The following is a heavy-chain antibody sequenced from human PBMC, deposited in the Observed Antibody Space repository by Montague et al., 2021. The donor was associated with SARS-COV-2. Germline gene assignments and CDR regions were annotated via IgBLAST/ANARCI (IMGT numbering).Heavy chain of an antibody. J-gene: IGHJ4*02. CDR1: GGSISSSSYY. CDR2: IYYSGST. Sequence: SETLSLTCTVSGGSISSSSYYWGWIRQPPGKGLEWIGRIYYSGSTYYXXXLKSRVTISVDTSKNQFSLKLSSVTAADTAVYYCARSRGEWLRWGYYFDYWGQGTLVTVSS. CDR3: ARSRGEWLRWGYYFDY. D-gene: IGHD3-16*01. V-gene: IGHV4-39*01.